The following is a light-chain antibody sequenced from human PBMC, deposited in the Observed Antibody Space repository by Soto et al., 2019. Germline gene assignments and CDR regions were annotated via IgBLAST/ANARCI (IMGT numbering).Light chain of an antibody. CDR2: DAS. CDR3: QQAHTFVT. J-gene: IGKJ4*01. V-gene: IGKV1-5*01. CDR1: RNIERW. Sequence: DIQMTQSPSTLSASLGDRVIITCRASRNIERWLAWYQQKPGKAPRLLIYDASTLQNGVPPRFSGSGSGTDFTLTITNLQPEDFATYFCQQAHTFVTFGGGTKLEMK.